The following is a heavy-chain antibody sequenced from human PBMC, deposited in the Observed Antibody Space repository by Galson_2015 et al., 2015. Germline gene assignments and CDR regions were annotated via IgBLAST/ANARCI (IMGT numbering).Heavy chain of an antibody. CDR1: GFTFRNYW. CDR3: ARDANRGWEFDY. CDR2: IKDEGCQT. V-gene: IGHV3-7*03. Sequence: SLRLSCAASGFTFRNYWMVWVRQTPEKGLQWVAKIKDEGCQTFYVDSVKGRFTISRDNAENSLDLQMNSLRADDTAVYYCARDANRGWEFDYWGQGALVTVSS. D-gene: IGHD1-14*01. J-gene: IGHJ4*02.